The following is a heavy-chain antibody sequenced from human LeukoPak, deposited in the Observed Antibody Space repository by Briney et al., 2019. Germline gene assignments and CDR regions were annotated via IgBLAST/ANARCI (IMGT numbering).Heavy chain of an antibody. Sequence: SETLSLTCTVSGDSINSLDLWSWVRQPPGKGLEWIGEMYLSGTTHSNPSVKSRVTISIDKSKNQFSLKLSSVTAADTAVYYCARGRIVVVTAIGAFDIWGQGTMVTVSS. CDR2: MYLSGTT. J-gene: IGHJ3*02. CDR3: ARGRIVVVTAIGAFDI. CDR1: GDSINSLDL. D-gene: IGHD2-21*02. V-gene: IGHV4-4*02.